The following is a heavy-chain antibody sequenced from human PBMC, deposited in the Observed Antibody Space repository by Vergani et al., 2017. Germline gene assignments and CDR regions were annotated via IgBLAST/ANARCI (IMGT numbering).Heavy chain of an antibody. Sequence: QVQLQQWGAGLVKPSEALSLTCAVYGGSFSGYYWSWIRQPPGKGLEWIGEINHSGSTNYNPSLKSRVTISVDTSKNQFSLKLSSVTAADTAVYYCARGYSSSWYRNWFDPWGQGTLVTVSS. D-gene: IGHD6-13*01. V-gene: IGHV4-34*01. CDR1: GGSFSGYY. CDR3: ARGYSSSWYRNWFDP. J-gene: IGHJ5*02. CDR2: INHSGST.